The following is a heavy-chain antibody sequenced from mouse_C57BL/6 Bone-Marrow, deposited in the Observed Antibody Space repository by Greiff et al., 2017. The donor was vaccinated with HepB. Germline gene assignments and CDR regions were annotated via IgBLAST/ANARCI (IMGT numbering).Heavy chain of an antibody. D-gene: IGHD1-1*01. CDR2: ISNLAYSI. Sequence: DVKLVESGGGLVQPGGSLKLSCAASGFTFSDYGMAWVRQAPRKGPEWVAFISNLAYSIYYADTVTGRFTISRENAKNTLYLEMSSLRSEDTAMYYCARHGYGSPFFAYWGQGTLVTVSA. V-gene: IGHV5-15*01. J-gene: IGHJ3*01. CDR1: GFTFSDYG. CDR3: ARHGYGSPFFAY.